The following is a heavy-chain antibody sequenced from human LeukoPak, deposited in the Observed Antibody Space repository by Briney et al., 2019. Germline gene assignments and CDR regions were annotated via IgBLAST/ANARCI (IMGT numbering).Heavy chain of an antibody. J-gene: IGHJ3*02. V-gene: IGHV4-30-2*01. D-gene: IGHD3-22*01. CDR3: ARDLSFYYDSSGPRGAFDM. CDR1: GGSISSGGYY. Sequence: SQTLSLTCTVSGGSISSGGYYWSWIRQPPGKGLEWIGNIYHSGSTYYNPSLKSRVTMSVDRSKNQFSLNLSSVTAADTAVYYCARDLSFYYDSSGPRGAFDMWGQGTMVTVSS. CDR2: IYHSGST.